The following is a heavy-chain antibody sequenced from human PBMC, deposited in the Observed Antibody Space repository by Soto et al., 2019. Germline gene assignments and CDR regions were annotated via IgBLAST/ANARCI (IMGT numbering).Heavy chain of an antibody. D-gene: IGHD2-15*01. V-gene: IGHV4-31*03. CDR3: ARAFPYCSGGSCYLGAYYFDY. Sequence: QVQLQESGPGLVKPSQTLSLTCTVSGGSISGSGYYWSWIRQHPGKGLEWIGSIYYSGTTYYSPYLKSRVTISVDTSKNQFSLELSSVSAADPAVYYCARAFPYCSGGSCYLGAYYFDYWGQGTLATVSS. J-gene: IGHJ4*02. CDR2: IYYSGTT. CDR1: GGSISGSGYY.